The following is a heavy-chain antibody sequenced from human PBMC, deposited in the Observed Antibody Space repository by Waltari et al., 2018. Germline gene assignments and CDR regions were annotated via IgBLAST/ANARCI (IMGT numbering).Heavy chain of an antibody. V-gene: IGHV3-66*02. CDR2: IYSGGST. J-gene: IGHJ5*02. CDR1: GFTVSSNY. D-gene: IGHD3-22*01. CDR3: ASLDYYDSSGYYT. Sequence: EVQLVESGGGLVQPGGSLRLSCAASGFTVSSNYMSWVRQAPGKGLEWVSGIYSGGSTYYADAVKGRFTISRDNSKNTLYLQMNSLRAEDTAVYYCASLDYYDSSGYYTWGQGTLVTVSS.